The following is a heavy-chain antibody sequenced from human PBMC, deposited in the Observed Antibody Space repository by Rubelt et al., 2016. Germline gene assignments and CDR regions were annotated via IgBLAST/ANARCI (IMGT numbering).Heavy chain of an antibody. Sequence: QVQLVESGGGVVQPGRSLRLSCAASGFTLTTYTIHWVRQAPGEGPEWVAVMSYDGTTKSYADSVKGRFTVSRDSFRNTLYLQMNSLRPEDTAVYYCTSEVSRSSFDYWGQGTLVTVSS. V-gene: IGHV3-30*04. CDR3: TSEVSRSSFDY. D-gene: IGHD6-6*01. CDR1: GFTLTTYT. J-gene: IGHJ4*02. CDR2: MSYDGTTK.